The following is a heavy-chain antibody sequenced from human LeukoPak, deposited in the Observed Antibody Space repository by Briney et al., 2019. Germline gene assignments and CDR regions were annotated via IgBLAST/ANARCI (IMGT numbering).Heavy chain of an antibody. CDR2: IIPIFGTA. D-gene: IGHD4-23*01. CDR3: ARNDYGGILGFDY. CDR1: GGTFSSYA. V-gene: IGHV1-69*01. Sequence: SVKVACKASGGTFSSYAISWVRQAPGQGLEWMGGIIPIFGTANYAQKFQGRVTITADESTSTAYMELSSLRSEDTAVYYCARNDYGGILGFDYWGQGTLVTVSS. J-gene: IGHJ4*02.